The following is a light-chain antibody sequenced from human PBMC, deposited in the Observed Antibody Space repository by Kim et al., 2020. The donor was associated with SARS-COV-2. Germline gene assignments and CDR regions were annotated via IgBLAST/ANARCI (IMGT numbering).Light chain of an antibody. J-gene: IGKJ1*01. Sequence: LALLQGERATLSCRARQSVNSYLAWYQHTPGQRPRLLIYDASIRAPGIPARFSGSESGTDFTLTISSLAPEDFAVYYCQQRGNWTFGQGTKVDIK. V-gene: IGKV3-11*01. CDR3: QQRGNWT. CDR2: DAS. CDR1: QSVNSY.